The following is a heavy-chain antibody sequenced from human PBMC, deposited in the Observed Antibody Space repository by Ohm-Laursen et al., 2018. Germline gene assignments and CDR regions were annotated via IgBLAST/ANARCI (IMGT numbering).Heavy chain of an antibody. J-gene: IGHJ4*02. CDR3: AKGYYYDFWSIYFDY. D-gene: IGHD3-3*01. Sequence: SLRLSCAASGFTFSDYYMSWIRQAPGKGLEWLSYISSSGTTKYYADSVKGRFTISRDNSKNTLYLQMNSLRAEDTAVYYCAKGYYYDFWSIYFDYWGQGTLVTVSS. CDR2: ISSSGTTK. CDR1: GFTFSDYY. V-gene: IGHV3-11*01.